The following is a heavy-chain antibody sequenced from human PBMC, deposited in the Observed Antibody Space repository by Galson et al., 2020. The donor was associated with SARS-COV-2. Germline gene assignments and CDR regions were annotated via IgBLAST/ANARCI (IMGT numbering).Heavy chain of an antibody. CDR1: GFSLSTSGVC. V-gene: IGHV2-70*11. D-gene: IGHD6-19*01. Sequence: ESGPTLVKPTQTLTLTCTFSGFSLSTSGVCVNWIRQPPGKALEWLARIDWDDDKYYSTSLKTRLTISKDTSKNQVVLTMTNMDPMDTATYYCARIDSSGCRGNYWGQGTLVTVSS. CDR3: ARIDSSGCRGNY. CDR2: IDWDDDK. J-gene: IGHJ4*02.